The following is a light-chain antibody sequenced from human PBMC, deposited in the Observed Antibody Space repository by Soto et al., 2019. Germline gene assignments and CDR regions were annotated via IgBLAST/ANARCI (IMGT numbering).Light chain of an antibody. Sequence: DIQMTQSPSTLSASVGDRVTITCRASQSISSWLAWYQQKPGKAPKLLIYKASSLESGLPSRFSGSGSGTEFNLTISSLQPDDFATYYCQQYNSYSRTFGQGTKVEIK. CDR3: QQYNSYSRT. V-gene: IGKV1-5*03. CDR2: KAS. J-gene: IGKJ1*01. CDR1: QSISSW.